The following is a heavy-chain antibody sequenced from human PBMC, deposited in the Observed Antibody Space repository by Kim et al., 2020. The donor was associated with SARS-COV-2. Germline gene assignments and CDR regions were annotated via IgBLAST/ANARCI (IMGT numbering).Heavy chain of an antibody. D-gene: IGHD3-10*01. J-gene: IGHJ5*02. CDR1: GGSISSGGYY. CDR2: IYYSGST. CDR3: ARGRITMVRGVKSFGWFDP. V-gene: IGHV4-31*03. Sequence: SETLSLTCTVSGGSISSGGYYWSWIRQHPGKGLEWIGYIYYSGSTYYIPSLKSRVTISVDTSKNQFSLKLSSVTAADTAVYYCARGRITMVRGVKSFGWFDPWGQGTLVTVSS.